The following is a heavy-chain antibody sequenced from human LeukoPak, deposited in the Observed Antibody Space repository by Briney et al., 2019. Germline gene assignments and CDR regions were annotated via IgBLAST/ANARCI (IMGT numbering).Heavy chain of an antibody. D-gene: IGHD4-17*01. CDR3: ARARENDYDFDY. CDR1: GFTFSSYD. V-gene: IGHV3-13*01. J-gene: IGHJ4*02. CDR2: IGTAGDT. Sequence: GGSLRLSCAASGFTFSSYDMHWVRQATGKGLEWVSAIGTAGDTYYPGSVKGRFTISRENAKNSLYLQMNSLRAGDMAVYYCARARENDYDFDYWGQGTLVTVSS.